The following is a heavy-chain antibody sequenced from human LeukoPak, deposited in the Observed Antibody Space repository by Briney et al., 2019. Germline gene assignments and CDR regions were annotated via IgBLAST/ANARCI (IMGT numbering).Heavy chain of an antibody. CDR3: ARDHTVVTPIDYYYYGMDV. CDR1: GGSISSYY. V-gene: IGHV4-59*12. J-gene: IGHJ6*02. Sequence: SETLSLTCTVSGGSISSYYWSWIRQPPGKGLEWIGYIYYSGSTNYNPSLKSRVTISVDTSKNQFSLKLSSVTAADTAVYYCARDHTVVTPIDYYYYGMDVWGQGTTVTVSS. D-gene: IGHD4-23*01. CDR2: IYYSGST.